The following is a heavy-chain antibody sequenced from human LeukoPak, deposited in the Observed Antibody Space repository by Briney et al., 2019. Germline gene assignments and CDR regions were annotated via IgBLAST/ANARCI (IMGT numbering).Heavy chain of an antibody. CDR3: ARASGIAVAWYFDY. V-gene: IGHV4-59*01. J-gene: IGHJ4*02. CDR1: GGSISSYY. D-gene: IGHD6-19*01. Sequence: SETLSLTCTVSGGSISSYYWSWIRQPPGKGLEWIGYIYYGGSTNYNPSLKSRVTISVDTSKNQFSLKLSSVTAADTAVYYCARASGIAVAWYFDYWGQGTLVTVSS. CDR2: IYYGGST.